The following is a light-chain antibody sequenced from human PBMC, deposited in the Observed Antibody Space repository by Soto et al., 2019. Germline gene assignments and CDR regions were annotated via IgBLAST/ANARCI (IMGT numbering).Light chain of an antibody. CDR2: VAS. V-gene: IGKV3-20*01. J-gene: IGKJ1*01. Sequence: EIVLTQSPGTLSLSPGERATPSCRASEIISSNYLAWYQQKPGQAPRLLIYVASNRATGIPDRFSGSGSGTDFTLTISRLEPEDFAVYYCQQYGRLPRTFGQGTKVEIK. CDR1: EIISSNY. CDR3: QQYGRLPRT.